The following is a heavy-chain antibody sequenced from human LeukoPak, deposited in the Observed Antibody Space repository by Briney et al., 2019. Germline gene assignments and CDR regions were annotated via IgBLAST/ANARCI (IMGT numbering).Heavy chain of an antibody. V-gene: IGHV3-30*18. CDR2: ISYDGSNK. Sequence: GGSLRLSCAASGFTFSSYGMHWVRQAPGKGLEWVAVISYDGSNKYYADSVKGRFTTSRDNSKNTLYLQMNSLRAEDTAVYYCAKDRVGAYFPWGQGTLVTVSS. CDR1: GFTFSSYG. D-gene: IGHD1-26*01. CDR3: AKDRVGAYFP. J-gene: IGHJ5*02.